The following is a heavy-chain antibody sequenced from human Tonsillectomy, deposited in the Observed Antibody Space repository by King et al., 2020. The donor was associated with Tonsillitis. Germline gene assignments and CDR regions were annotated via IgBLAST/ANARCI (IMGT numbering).Heavy chain of an antibody. J-gene: IGHJ4*02. Sequence: VQLQESGPGLVKPSETLSLTCSVSNDSITNYSWSWLRQSPGKGLEWIGHIHYSGNSNYNPSLKSRVTISGDTSKNQFSLKLTSVTAADSAVYYCARGAEDDGYNSLGFDYWGQGIQVTVSS. CDR3: ARGAEDDGYNSLGFDY. V-gene: IGHV4-59*12. CDR1: NDSITNYS. CDR2: IHYSGNS. D-gene: IGHD4-17*01.